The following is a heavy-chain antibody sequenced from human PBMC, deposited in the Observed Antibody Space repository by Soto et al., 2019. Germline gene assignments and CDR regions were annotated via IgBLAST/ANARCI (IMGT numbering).Heavy chain of an antibody. CDR1: GGTFSSYA. Sequence: SVKVSCKASGGTFSSYAISWVRQSPVQGLEWMGGIIPIFGTANYAQKFQGRVTITADESTSTAYMELSSLRSEDTAVYYCAVCGRLFYFCSSSCPPVGLAPWGQGTLVTVSS. D-gene: IGHD2-2*01. J-gene: IGHJ5*02. CDR3: AVCGRLFYFCSSSCPPVGLAP. CDR2: IIPIFGTA. V-gene: IGHV1-69*13.